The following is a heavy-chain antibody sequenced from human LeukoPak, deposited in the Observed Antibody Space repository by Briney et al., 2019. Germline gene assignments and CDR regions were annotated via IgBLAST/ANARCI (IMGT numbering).Heavy chain of an antibody. Sequence: PGGSLRLSCAASGFTFSSYGMHWVRQAPGKGLEWVAVISYDGSNKYYADSVKGRFTISRDNSKNTLYLQMNSLRAEDTAVYYCARSGSYRTHFDYWGQGTLVTVSS. CDR3: ARSGSYRTHFDY. J-gene: IGHJ4*02. D-gene: IGHD1-26*01. CDR2: ISYDGSNK. CDR1: GFTFSSYG. V-gene: IGHV3-30*03.